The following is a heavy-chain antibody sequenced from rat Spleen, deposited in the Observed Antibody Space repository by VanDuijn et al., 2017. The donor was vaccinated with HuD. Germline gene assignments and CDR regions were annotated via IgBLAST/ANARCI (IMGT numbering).Heavy chain of an antibody. CDR1: GFSFTNYG. CDR2: ISNDGSST. CDR3: ARDRILRSTGFDY. V-gene: IGHV5-29*01. J-gene: IGHJ2*01. Sequence: EVQLVESGGGLVQPGRSLKLSCVASGFSFTNYGMAWVRQAPTKGLEWVATISNDGSSTYYRDSVKGRFTISRDNAESTLYLQMGSLRSEYTAAYYCARDRILRSTGFDYWGQGVMVTVSS. D-gene: IGHD1-6*01.